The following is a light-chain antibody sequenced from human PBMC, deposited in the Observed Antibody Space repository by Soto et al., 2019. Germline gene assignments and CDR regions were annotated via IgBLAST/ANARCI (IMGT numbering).Light chain of an antibody. CDR2: DAS. CDR3: YQYDSSRPT. V-gene: IGKV3-20*01. CDR1: LSVSSSF. J-gene: IGKJ1*01. Sequence: EIVLTQSPGTVSLSPGDSATLSFKASLSVSSSFLAWYQQKPGQSPRLLIYDASSRATGIPDRFSGSGSGTDFTLTISRPEPEDFAVYYCYQYDSSRPTFGQGTKVEIK.